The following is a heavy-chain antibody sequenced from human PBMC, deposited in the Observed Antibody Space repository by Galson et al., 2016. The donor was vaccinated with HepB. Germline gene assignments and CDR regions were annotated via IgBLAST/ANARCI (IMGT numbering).Heavy chain of an antibody. V-gene: IGHV1-18*01. Sequence: SVKVSCKASGYTFTSYGISWVRQAPGQGLEWMGWISTYDGDTNYAQNLQGRVTMTTDTSTTTAYMELRSLRSDDTALYYCARDWYCSAGSCYDAFDTWGQGTMFTVSS. D-gene: IGHD2-15*01. CDR3: ARDWYCSAGSCYDAFDT. J-gene: IGHJ3*02. CDR1: GYTFTSYG. CDR2: ISTYDGDT.